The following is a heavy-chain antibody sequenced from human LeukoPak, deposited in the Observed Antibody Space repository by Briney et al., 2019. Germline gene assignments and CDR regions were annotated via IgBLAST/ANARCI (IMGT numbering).Heavy chain of an antibody. J-gene: IGHJ3*02. CDR1: GYTFTNYD. CDR3: ARGVVPAAMRGVRAYDAFDI. CDR2: MNPNTGNT. D-gene: IGHD2-2*01. Sequence: ASVKVSCKASGYTFTNYDINWVRQATGQGLEWMGWMNPNTGNTDYAQNFQGRVTMTRNTSIVTAYMELTNVTSEDTAVYYCARGVVPAAMRGVRAYDAFDIWGQGTMVTLSS. V-gene: IGHV1-8*01.